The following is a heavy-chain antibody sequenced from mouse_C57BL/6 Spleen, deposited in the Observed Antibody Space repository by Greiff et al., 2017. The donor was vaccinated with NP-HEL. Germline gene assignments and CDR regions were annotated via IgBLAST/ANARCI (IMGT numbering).Heavy chain of an antibody. CDR3: ARLIYYDYDRGFDY. D-gene: IGHD2-4*01. CDR2: IDPSDSYT. V-gene: IGHV1-50*01. J-gene: IGHJ2*01. CDR1: GYTFTSYW. Sequence: QVQLQQPGAELVKPGASVKLSCKASGYTFTSYWMQWVKQRPGQGLEWIGEIDPSDSYTNYNQKFKGKATLTVDTSSSTAYMQLSSLTSEDSAVYYCARLIYYDYDRGFDYWGQGTTLTVSS.